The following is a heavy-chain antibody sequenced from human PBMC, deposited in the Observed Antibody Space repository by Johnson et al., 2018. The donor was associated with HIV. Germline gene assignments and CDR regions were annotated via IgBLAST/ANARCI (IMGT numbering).Heavy chain of an antibody. D-gene: IGHD6-13*01. CDR1: GFTFSSYC. CDR2: IKQDGCAK. Sequence: VQLVESGGGVVQPGRSLRLSCAASGFTFSSYCMHWVRQAPGKGLEWVANIKQDGCAKYYVDSVKGRFTISRDNAKNSLYVQMNSLRAEDTAVYYCARYAWIAAAGDGAFDIWGQGTMVTVSS. V-gene: IGHV3-7*01. J-gene: IGHJ3*02. CDR3: ARYAWIAAAGDGAFDI.